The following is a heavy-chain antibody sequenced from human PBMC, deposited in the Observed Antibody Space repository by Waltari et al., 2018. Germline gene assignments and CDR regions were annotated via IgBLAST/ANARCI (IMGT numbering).Heavy chain of an antibody. V-gene: IGHV1-24*01. Sequence: QVQLVQSGAEVKKPGASVKVSCKVSGYTLTELSMHWVRQAPGKGLEWMGGVDPEDGETIYEQKFQGRVTMTEDTSTDTAYMELSSLRSEDTAVYYCATDLFVVVIARTGAFDIWGQGTMVTVSS. CDR2: VDPEDGET. CDR1: GYTLTELS. D-gene: IGHD2-21*01. CDR3: ATDLFVVVIARTGAFDI. J-gene: IGHJ3*02.